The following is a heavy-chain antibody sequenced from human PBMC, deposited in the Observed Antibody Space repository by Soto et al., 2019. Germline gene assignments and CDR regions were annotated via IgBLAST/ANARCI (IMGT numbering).Heavy chain of an antibody. CDR1: GFTFSSYA. Sequence: PGGSLRLSCAASGFTFSSYAMSWVRQAPGKGLEWVSAISGSGGSTYYADSVKGRFTISRDNSKNTLYLQMNSLRAEDTAVYYCAKDSLPWADETYYYYGMDVWGQGTTVTVSS. CDR2: ISGSGGST. D-gene: IGHD1-26*01. CDR3: AKDSLPWADETYYYYGMDV. J-gene: IGHJ6*02. V-gene: IGHV3-23*01.